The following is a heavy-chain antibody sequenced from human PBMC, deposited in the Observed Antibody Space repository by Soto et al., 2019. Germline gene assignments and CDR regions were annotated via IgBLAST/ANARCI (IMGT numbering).Heavy chain of an antibody. V-gene: IGHV6-1*01. CDR3: AKGDNLGPKTGYAFDP. CDR1: GDSVSRNTAS. CDR2: TYFRSKWYN. Sequence: SQTPSLTCAISGDSVSRNTASWNWIRQSPSRGLEWLGRTYFRSKWYNDYAVSVKSRIIINPDTSNNQFSLQLNSVTPEDTAVYFXAKGDNLGPKTGYAFDPWGQGIMVTVSS. D-gene: IGHD5-12*01. J-gene: IGHJ5*02.